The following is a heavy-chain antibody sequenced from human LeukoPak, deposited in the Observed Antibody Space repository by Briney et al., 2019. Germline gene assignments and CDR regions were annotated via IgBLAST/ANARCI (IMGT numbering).Heavy chain of an antibody. J-gene: IGHJ5*02. V-gene: IGHV4-4*07. CDR1: GGSISSYY. CDR2: IYTSGST. CDR3: ARDVAKDYDFWSGYSRHNWFDP. Sequence: PSETLSLTCIVCGGSISSYYWSWIRQPAGKGLEGIGRIYTSGSTNYNPSLKSRVTMSVDTSKNQFSLKLSSVTAADTAVYYSARDVAKDYDFWSGYSRHNWFDPWGQGTLVTVSS. D-gene: IGHD3-3*01.